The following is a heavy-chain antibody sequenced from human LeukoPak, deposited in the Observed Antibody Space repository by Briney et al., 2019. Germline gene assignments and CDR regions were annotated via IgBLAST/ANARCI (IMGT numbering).Heavy chain of an antibody. Sequence: PSETLSLTCSVYGGSFSGYYWSWIRQPPGKGLEWIGEINHSGSTNYNPSLKSRVTISVDTSKNQFSLKLSSVTAADTAVYYCARDGAVAGTENWFDPWGQGTLVTVSS. V-gene: IGHV4-34*01. CDR2: INHSGST. D-gene: IGHD6-19*01. CDR1: GGSFSGYY. CDR3: ARDGAVAGTENWFDP. J-gene: IGHJ5*02.